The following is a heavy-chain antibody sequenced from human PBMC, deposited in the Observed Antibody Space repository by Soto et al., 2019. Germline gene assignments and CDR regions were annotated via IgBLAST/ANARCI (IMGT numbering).Heavy chain of an antibody. J-gene: IGHJ3*01. V-gene: IGHV3-23*01. D-gene: IGHD3-10*01. Sequence: EVQLLESGGGLVQPGGSLRLSCAASGFTFNSYAMHWVRQAPGKGLEWVSGISGFSAGSASTYFADSVKGRFIISRDNSNNTLYLQMNNLKAEDTALDYCARLPLFFGLDAFHFWGHGTLFTVAS. CDR2: ISGFSAGSAST. CDR1: GFTFNSYA. CDR3: ARLPLFFGLDAFHF.